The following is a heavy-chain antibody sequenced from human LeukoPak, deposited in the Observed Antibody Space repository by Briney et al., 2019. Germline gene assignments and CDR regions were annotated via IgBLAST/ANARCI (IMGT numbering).Heavy chain of an antibody. Sequence: SETLSLTCTVSGGSISSGGYYWSWLRQHPGTGLEWIGYIYYSGSTYYNPSLKSRVTISVDTSKNQFSLKLSSVTAADTAVYYCARVRGSYYFDYWGQGTLVTVSS. CDR2: IYYSGST. J-gene: IGHJ4*02. V-gene: IGHV4-31*03. D-gene: IGHD3-10*01. CDR3: ARVRGSYYFDY. CDR1: GGSISSGGYY.